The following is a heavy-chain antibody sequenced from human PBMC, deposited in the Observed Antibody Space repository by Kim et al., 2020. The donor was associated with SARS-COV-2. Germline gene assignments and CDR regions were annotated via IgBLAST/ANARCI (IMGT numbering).Heavy chain of an antibody. J-gene: IGHJ5*02. CDR3: ARGTRNVGSWYSYWFDP. CDR2: INHSGST. D-gene: IGHD6-13*01. CDR1: GGSFSGYY. Sequence: SETLSLTCAVYGGSFSGYYWSWIRQPPGKGLEWIGEINHSGSTNYNPSLKSRVTISVDTSKNQFSLKLSSVTAADTAVYYCARGTRNVGSWYSYWFDPWGQGTLVTVSS. V-gene: IGHV4-34*01.